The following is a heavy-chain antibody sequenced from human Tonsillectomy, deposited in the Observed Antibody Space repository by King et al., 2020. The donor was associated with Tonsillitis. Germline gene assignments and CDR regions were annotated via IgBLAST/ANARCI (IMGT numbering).Heavy chain of an antibody. Sequence: QLVQSGGGVVQPGRSLRLSCAASGFTFISSAMHWVRQAPGKGLEWVSVMSNDGSNKYYADSVRGRFTISRDNSKNTLYLQMSSLRPEDTAMYHCARVGNSSGWSRPLDYWGQGTPVTVSS. CDR1: GFTFISSA. CDR3: ARVGNSSGWSRPLDY. V-gene: IGHV3-30-3*01. CDR2: MSNDGSNK. J-gene: IGHJ4*02. D-gene: IGHD6-19*01.